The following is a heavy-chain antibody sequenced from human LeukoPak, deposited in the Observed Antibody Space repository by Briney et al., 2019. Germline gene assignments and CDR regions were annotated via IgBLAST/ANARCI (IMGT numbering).Heavy chain of an antibody. V-gene: IGHV3-7*01. CDR3: VRDRGSCSGGTCYALWDY. Sequence: GGSLRLSCAASGFTFSSSWMTWVRQAPGKGLEWVAHIKEDGGEKHYVDPVKGRFTISRDNAKNSLYLQMNSLRAEDTAMYCCVRDRGSCSGGTCYALWDYWGQGTLVTVSS. J-gene: IGHJ4*02. CDR1: GFTFSSSW. D-gene: IGHD2-15*01. CDR2: IKEDGGEK.